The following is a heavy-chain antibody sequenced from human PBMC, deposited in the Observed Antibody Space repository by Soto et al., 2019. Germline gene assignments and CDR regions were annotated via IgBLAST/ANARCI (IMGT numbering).Heavy chain of an antibody. Sequence: SVKVSCKASGYTFANSGISWVRQAPGQGLEWMGWISAYNGNTNYAQKLQGRVTMTTDTSTSTAYMELRSLRSDDTAVYYCARGLSYSSGSNWFDPWGQGTLVTVSS. J-gene: IGHJ5*02. D-gene: IGHD6-19*01. CDR3: ARGLSYSSGSNWFDP. CDR1: GYTFANSG. V-gene: IGHV1-18*01. CDR2: ISAYNGNT.